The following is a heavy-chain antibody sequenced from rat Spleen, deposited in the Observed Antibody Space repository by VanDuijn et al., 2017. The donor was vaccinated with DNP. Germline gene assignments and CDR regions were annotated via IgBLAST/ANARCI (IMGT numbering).Heavy chain of an antibody. CDR1: GFTFSDYY. D-gene: IGHD3-1*01. CDR3: ARGSTSIYWYFDF. CDR2: ITYDGGAT. Sequence: EVQLVQSGGGLVQPGRSLKLSCAPSGFTFSDYYMAWVRQAPTKGLELVASITYDGGATYYRDSVKGRFTISRDNAKSTLYLQMNSLKSEDTATYYCARGSTSIYWYFDFWGPGTMVTVSS. V-gene: IGHV5-20*01. J-gene: IGHJ1*01.